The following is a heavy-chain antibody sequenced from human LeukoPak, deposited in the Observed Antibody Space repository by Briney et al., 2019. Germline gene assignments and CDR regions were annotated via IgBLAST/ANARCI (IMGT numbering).Heavy chain of an antibody. CDR2: ISWNSGSI. Sequence: GSSLRLSCAPSGFPFDDYAMHWVRQAPGKGLDWVSGISWNSGSIGYADSLKGRFPISRDNAKNSLYLQMNSLGAEDTALYYGSSTSRDAFDIWGQGTMVTVSS. CDR3: SSTSRDAFDI. V-gene: IGHV3-9*01. J-gene: IGHJ3*02. CDR1: GFPFDDYA.